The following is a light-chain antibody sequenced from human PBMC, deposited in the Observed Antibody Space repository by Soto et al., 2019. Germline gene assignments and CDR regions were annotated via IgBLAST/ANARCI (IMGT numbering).Light chain of an antibody. CDR3: QQSFVSPYT. CDR1: QTVNSY. J-gene: IGKJ2*01. V-gene: IGKV1-39*01. CDR2: AAS. Sequence: DIPMTQSPSTLSASVTDRVTITCRASQTVNSYLNWYHQKPGKAPKLLISAASTLQGGVPSRFSASGSGTEFSLTISSLRVEDFGTYYCQQSFVSPYTFGQGTKVDIK.